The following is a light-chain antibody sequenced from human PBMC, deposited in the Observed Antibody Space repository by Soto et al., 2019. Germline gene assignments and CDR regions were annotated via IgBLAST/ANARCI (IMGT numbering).Light chain of an antibody. CDR1: QNINTN. Sequence: EIEMTQSPATLSLSPGERATLSCRASQNINTNLAWYQQSPGRAPRLFIYHTSTRATGIPDRFSGSGSGTEFTLTISSLQSEDFALYYCQQYTVWPFTFGGGTKVDSK. CDR2: HTS. V-gene: IGKV3-15*01. CDR3: QQYTVWPFT. J-gene: IGKJ4*01.